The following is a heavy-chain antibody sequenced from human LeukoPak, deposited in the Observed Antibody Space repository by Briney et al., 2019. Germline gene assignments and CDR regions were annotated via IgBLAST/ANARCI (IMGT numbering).Heavy chain of an antibody. J-gene: IGHJ4*02. CDR2: ISYDGSNK. CDR1: GFTFSSYG. Sequence: GRSLRLSCAASGFTFSSYGIHWVRQAPGKGLEWVAVISYDGSNKYYADSVKGRSTISRDNSKNTLYLQMNSLRAEDTAVYYCAKLVIAAAGDFDYWGQGTLVTVSS. D-gene: IGHD6-13*01. CDR3: AKLVIAAAGDFDY. V-gene: IGHV3-30*18.